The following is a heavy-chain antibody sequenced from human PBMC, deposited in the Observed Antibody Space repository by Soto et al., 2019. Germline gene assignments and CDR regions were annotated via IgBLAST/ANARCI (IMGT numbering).Heavy chain of an antibody. CDR1: GFSLDTTGVG. CDR3: AHRPAGLVVTAANWYDP. Sequence: QITLKESGPTLVKPTQTLTLTCTFSGFSLDTTGVGVGWIRQPPGKALEWLALIYWDDDKRYSPSLKSRLTIPTDTSKNQVVLTMTNMDPVDTATYYCAHRPAGLVVTAANWYDPWGQGTLVTVSS. D-gene: IGHD2-21*02. CDR2: IYWDDDK. V-gene: IGHV2-5*02. J-gene: IGHJ5*02.